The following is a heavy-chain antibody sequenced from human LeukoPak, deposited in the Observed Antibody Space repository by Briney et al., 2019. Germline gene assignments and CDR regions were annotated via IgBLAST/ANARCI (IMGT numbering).Heavy chain of an antibody. V-gene: IGHV3-30*02. CDR1: GFTFSSYG. J-gene: IGHJ4*02. Sequence: GGSLRLSCAASGFTFSSYGMHWVRQAPGKGLEWVAFIRYDGSNKYYADSVKGRFTISRDNSKNTLYLQMNSLRAEDTAVYYCARRLSVAAGYFDYWGQGTLVTVSS. D-gene: IGHD6-13*01. CDR3: ARRLSVAAGYFDY. CDR2: IRYDGSNK.